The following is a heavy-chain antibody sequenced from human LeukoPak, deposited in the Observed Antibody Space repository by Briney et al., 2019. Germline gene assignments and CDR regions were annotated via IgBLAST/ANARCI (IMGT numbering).Heavy chain of an antibody. Sequence: GGSLRLSCAASEFTFSTYGMHWVRQAPGKGLEWVAVISYDGSNKYYAVSVKGRFTISRDNSKNTLSLQMNSLRAGDTAVYYCAKDRPPPSPAPDYNSSWYRQYYYHYGMDVWGQGTTVTVSS. CDR3: AKDRPPPSPAPDYNSSWYRQYYYHYGMDV. J-gene: IGHJ6*02. D-gene: IGHD6-13*01. V-gene: IGHV3-30*18. CDR1: EFTFSTYG. CDR2: ISYDGSNK.